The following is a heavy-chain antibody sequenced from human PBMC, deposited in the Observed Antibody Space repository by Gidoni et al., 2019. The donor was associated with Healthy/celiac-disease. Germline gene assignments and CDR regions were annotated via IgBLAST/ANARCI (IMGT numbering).Heavy chain of an antibody. CDR1: GFTFSRYA. V-gene: IGHV3-64*01. J-gene: IGHJ4*02. CDR3: ARAYYDYVWGSYRPSKPYYFDY. Sequence: EFQLVESGGCLVQPGWSLRLSCAASGFTFSRYAMHWFRQAPGKGLEYVSAISSNGGSTYYANSVKGRFTISRDNSKNTMYLQMGSLRAEDMAVYYCARAYYDYVWGSYRPSKPYYFDYWGQGTLVTVSS. CDR2: ISSNGGST. D-gene: IGHD3-16*02.